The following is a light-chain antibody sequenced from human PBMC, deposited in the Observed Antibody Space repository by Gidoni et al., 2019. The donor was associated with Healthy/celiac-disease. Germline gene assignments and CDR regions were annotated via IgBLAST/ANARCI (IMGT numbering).Light chain of an antibody. CDR2: DVS. Sequence: QSALTQPASVSGSPGQSTPIPCTGTSSYVGGYNYVSWYQQHPGKAPKLMIYDVSNRPSGVSNRFSGSKSGNTASLTISGLQAEDEADYYCSSYTSSSTLEGVFGTGTKVTVL. CDR3: SSYTSSSTLEGV. V-gene: IGLV2-14*03. J-gene: IGLJ1*01. CDR1: SSYVGGYNY.